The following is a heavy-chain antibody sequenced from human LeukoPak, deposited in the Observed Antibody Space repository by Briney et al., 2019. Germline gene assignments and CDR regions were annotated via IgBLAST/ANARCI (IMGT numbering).Heavy chain of an antibody. CDR1: GFTFSSYE. CDR2: ISSSGSTI. CDR3: ARVGILIGYFIGAFDI. V-gene: IGHV3-48*03. J-gene: IGHJ3*02. Sequence: GGSLRLSCAASGFTFSSYEMNWVRQAPGKGLEWVSYISSSGSTIYYADSVKGRFTISRDNAKNSLYLQMNSLRAEDTAVYYCARVGILIGYFIGAFDIWGQGTMVTVSS. D-gene: IGHD3-9*01.